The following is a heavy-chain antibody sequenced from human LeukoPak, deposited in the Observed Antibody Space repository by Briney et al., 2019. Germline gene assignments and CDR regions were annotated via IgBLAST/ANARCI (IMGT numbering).Heavy chain of an antibody. Sequence: PSETLSLTCTVSGGSISSGGYYWSWIRQPPGKGLEWIGYIYHSGSTYYNPSLKSRVTISVDRSKNQFSLKLSSVTAADTAVYYCARDALSNLPWENDYWGQGTLVTVSS. CDR1: GGSISSGGYY. D-gene: IGHD1-26*01. CDR2: IYHSGST. CDR3: ARDALSNLPWENDY. J-gene: IGHJ4*02. V-gene: IGHV4-30-2*01.